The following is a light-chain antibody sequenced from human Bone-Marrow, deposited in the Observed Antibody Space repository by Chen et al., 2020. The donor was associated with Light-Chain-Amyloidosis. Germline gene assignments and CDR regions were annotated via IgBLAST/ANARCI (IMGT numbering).Light chain of an antibody. J-gene: IGLJ3*02. Sequence: SYVLPQPSSVSVAPGQTATIACGGNNIGSTSVHWYQQTPGQAPRLVVYDDSDRPSGIPERLSGSNSGNTATLTSSRGEAGEEADYYCQVWDRSSDRPVFGGGTKLTVL. CDR3: QVWDRSSDRPV. CDR1: NIGSTS. V-gene: IGLV3-21*02. CDR2: DDS.